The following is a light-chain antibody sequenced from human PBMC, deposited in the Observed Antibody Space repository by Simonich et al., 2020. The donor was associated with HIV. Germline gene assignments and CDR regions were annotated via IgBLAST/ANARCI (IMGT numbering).Light chain of an antibody. V-gene: IGKV3-15*01. CDR2: GAS. Sequence: EIVMTQSPATLSVSPGERATLSCRASQSVSSNLAWYQKKPGQAPRLLIYGASTRATGVPARFSGSGSGTEFTLTISRLEPEDFAVYYCQQYGSSPTFGGGTKVEIK. J-gene: IGKJ4*01. CDR1: QSVSSN. CDR3: QQYGSSPT.